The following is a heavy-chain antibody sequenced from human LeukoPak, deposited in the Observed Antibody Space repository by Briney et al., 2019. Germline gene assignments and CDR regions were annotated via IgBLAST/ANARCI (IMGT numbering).Heavy chain of an antibody. CDR1: GGTFSSYA. CDR2: IIPIFGTA. D-gene: IGHD6-19*01. V-gene: IGHV1-69*13. CDR3: AREGSIAVAGPFDY. Sequence: ASVKVSCKASGGTFSSYAISWVRQAPGQGLEWMGGIIPIFGTANYAQKFQGRVTITADESTGTAYMELSSLRSEDTAVYYCAREGSIAVAGPFDYWGQGTLVTVSS. J-gene: IGHJ4*02.